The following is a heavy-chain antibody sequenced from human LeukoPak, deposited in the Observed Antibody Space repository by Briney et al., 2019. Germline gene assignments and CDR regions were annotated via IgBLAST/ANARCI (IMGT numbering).Heavy chain of an antibody. D-gene: IGHD1-1*01. J-gene: IGHJ4*02. CDR3: ARTRTTGTTIYFDY. Sequence: SGPTLVKPTQTLTLTCTFSGFSLSTTTMRVSWIRQPPGKALEWLARIDWDDDKFYSTPLKTRLTISKDTSKNQVVLTMTNMDPVDTATYYCARTRTTGTTIYFDYWGQGALVTVSS. V-gene: IGHV2-70*04. CDR2: IDWDDDK. CDR1: GFSLSTTTMR.